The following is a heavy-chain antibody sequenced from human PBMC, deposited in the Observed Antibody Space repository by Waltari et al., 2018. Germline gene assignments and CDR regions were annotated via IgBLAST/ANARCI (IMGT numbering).Heavy chain of an antibody. CDR1: GFTFSSYS. CDR3: ARDRLSEFLDY. V-gene: IGHV3-21*01. CDR2: ISSSSSYI. D-gene: IGHD2-21*01. Sequence: EVQLVESGGGLVKPGGSLRLSCAASGFTFSSYSMNWVRQAPGKGVEWVSSISSSSSYIYYADSVKGRFTISRDNAKNSLYLQMNSLRAEDTAVHYCARDRLSEFLDYWGQGTLVTVSS. J-gene: IGHJ4*02.